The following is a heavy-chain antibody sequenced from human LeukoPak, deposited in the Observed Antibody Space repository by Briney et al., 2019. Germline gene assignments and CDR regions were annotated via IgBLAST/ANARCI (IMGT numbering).Heavy chain of an antibody. V-gene: IGHV3-74*01. Sequence: GGSLRLSCAASGFTFTTYWMHWVRQAPGKGLVWVSHINSDGSITSYADSVKGRFTISRDNAKNTLYLQMTSLRAEDTAVYYCARDAVDTANAVWGQGTTVTVSS. D-gene: IGHD5-18*01. CDR3: ARDAVDTANAV. J-gene: IGHJ6*02. CDR2: INSDGSIT. CDR1: GFTFTTYW.